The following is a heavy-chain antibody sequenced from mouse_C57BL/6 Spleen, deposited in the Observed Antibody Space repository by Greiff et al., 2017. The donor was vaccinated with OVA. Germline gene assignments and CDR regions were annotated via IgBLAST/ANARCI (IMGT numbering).Heavy chain of an antibody. D-gene: IGHD2-3*01. CDR2: IYPNSGST. Sequence: QVQLQQPGAELVKPGASVKLSCKASGYTFTSYWMHWVKQRPGQGLEWIGMIYPNSGSTNYNEKFKSKATLTVDKSSSTAYMQLSSLTSEDSAVYYCAIIPYDGYYGAWFAYWGQGTLVTVSA. J-gene: IGHJ3*01. CDR1: GYTFTSYW. V-gene: IGHV1-64*01. CDR3: AIIPYDGYYGAWFAY.